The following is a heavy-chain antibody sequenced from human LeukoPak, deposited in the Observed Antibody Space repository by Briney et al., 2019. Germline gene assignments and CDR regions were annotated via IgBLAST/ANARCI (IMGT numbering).Heavy chain of an antibody. CDR2: IYSGGST. J-gene: IGHJ4*02. CDR1: GFTVSSNY. CDR3: AKVGGRAMVRGVYFDY. Sequence: GSLRLSCAASGFTVSSNYMSWVRQAPGKGLEWVSVIYSGGSTYYADSVKGRFTISRDNSKNSLYLQMNSLRAEDTALYYCAKVGGRAMVRGVYFDYWGQGTLVTVSS. D-gene: IGHD3-10*01. V-gene: IGHV3-53*05.